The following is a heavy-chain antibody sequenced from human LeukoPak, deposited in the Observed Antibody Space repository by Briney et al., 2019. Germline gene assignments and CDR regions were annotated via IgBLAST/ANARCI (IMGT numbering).Heavy chain of an antibody. Sequence: PSETLSLTCAVYGGSFSGYYWGWIRQPPGKGLEWIGEINHSGSTNYNPSLKSRVTISVDTSKNQFSLKLSSVTAADTAVYYCASDSRGFDYWGQGTLVTVSS. V-gene: IGHV4-34*01. J-gene: IGHJ4*02. CDR1: GGSFSGYY. D-gene: IGHD3-22*01. CDR2: INHSGST. CDR3: ASDSRGFDY.